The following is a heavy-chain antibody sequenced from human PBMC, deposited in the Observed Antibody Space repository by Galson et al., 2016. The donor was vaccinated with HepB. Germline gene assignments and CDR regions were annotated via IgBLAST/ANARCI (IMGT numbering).Heavy chain of an antibody. V-gene: IGHV3-23*01. Sequence: SLRLSCATSGFNFNNFAMSWVRQAPGKGLEWVSALIATSGRTYYADSVKDRFTISRDISKNTRSLHMDSLRVEDTAVYYCAKVGDSSWFDSWGQGTLVTVSS. CDR2: LIATSGRT. CDR3: AKVGDSSWFDS. CDR1: GFNFNNFA. J-gene: IGHJ5*01. D-gene: IGHD6-13*01.